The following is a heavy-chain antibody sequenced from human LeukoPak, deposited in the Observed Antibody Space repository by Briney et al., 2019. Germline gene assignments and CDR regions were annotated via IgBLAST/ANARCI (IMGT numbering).Heavy chain of an antibody. J-gene: IGHJ4*02. D-gene: IGHD4-17*01. CDR2: ISSSSSYI. CDR1: GFTFSSYS. Sequence: PGGSLRLSCAASGFTFSSYSMNWVRQAPGKGLEWVSSISSSSSYIYYADSVKGRFTISRDNAKNSLYLQMNSLRAEDTAVYYCARARITVTTKAPNDYWGQGTLVTVSS. CDR3: ARARITVTTKAPNDY. V-gene: IGHV3-21*01.